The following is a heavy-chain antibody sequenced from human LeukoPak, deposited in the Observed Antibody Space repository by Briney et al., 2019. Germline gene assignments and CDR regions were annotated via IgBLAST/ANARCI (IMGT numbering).Heavy chain of an antibody. Sequence: ASVKVSCKASGYTFTSYGISWVRQAPGQGLEWMGWISAYNGNTNYAQKLQGRVTMTTDTSTSTAYTELRSLRSDDTAVYYCARDCSSTSCLIDYWGQGTLVTVSS. D-gene: IGHD2-2*01. CDR3: ARDCSSTSCLIDY. CDR1: GYTFTSYG. CDR2: ISAYNGNT. J-gene: IGHJ4*02. V-gene: IGHV1-18*01.